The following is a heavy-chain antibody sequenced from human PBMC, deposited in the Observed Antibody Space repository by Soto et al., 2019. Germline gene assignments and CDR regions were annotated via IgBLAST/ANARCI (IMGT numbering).Heavy chain of an antibody. D-gene: IGHD6-19*01. CDR3: ARIHWAQSSLDY. Sequence: SETLSLTXAVSGGSIDSGAFSLSWIRQPPGKGLEWIGYVTHSGTAYSIPSLNGRLTLSVDSSQTQFSLKLTSVTAADSAFYYCARIHWAQSSLDYWGRGILVPVSS. J-gene: IGHJ4*02. CDR2: VTHSGTA. V-gene: IGHV4-30-2*01. CDR1: GGSIDSGAFS.